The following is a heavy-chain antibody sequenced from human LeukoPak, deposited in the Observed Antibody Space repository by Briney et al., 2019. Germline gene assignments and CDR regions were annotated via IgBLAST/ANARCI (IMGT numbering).Heavy chain of an antibody. CDR2: IYHSGST. J-gene: IGHJ4*02. Sequence: SETLSLTCTVSGYSISSGYYWGWIRQPPGKGLEWIGSIYHSGSTYYNPSLKSRVTISVDTSKNQFPLKLSSVTAADTAVYYCARVLIEYSNDYWGQGTLVTVSS. V-gene: IGHV4-38-2*02. CDR1: GYSISSGYY. D-gene: IGHD6-6*01. CDR3: ARVLIEYSNDY.